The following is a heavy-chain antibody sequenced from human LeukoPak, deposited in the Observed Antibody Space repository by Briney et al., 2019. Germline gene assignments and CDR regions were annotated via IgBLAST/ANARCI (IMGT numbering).Heavy chain of an antibody. D-gene: IGHD6-19*01. CDR3: ARHAVYAGSGWAFDY. CDR2: IYYSGST. J-gene: IGHJ4*02. Sequence: SETLSLTCTVSGGSISSYYWSWIRQPPGKGLEWIGYIYYSGSTNYNPSLKSRVTISVDTSKNQFSLNLKSVTAADTAVYFCARHAVYAGSGWAFDYWGQGTLVTVFS. CDR1: GGSISSYY. V-gene: IGHV4-59*08.